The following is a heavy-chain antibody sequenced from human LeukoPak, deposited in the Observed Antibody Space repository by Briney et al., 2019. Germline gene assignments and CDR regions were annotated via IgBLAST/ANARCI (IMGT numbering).Heavy chain of an antibody. CDR3: AREGWFGESSFAY. V-gene: IGHV5-51*01. CDR2: IYPDDSDT. J-gene: IGHJ4*02. CDR1: GYSFTNYW. Sequence: GESLKISCKGSGYSFTNYWIGWVRQMPGKGLELMGIIYPDDSDTRYSPSFEGQVTITVDKSINTAYLQWSSLKASDSAIYYCAREGWFGESSFAYWGQGTLVTVSS. D-gene: IGHD3-10*01.